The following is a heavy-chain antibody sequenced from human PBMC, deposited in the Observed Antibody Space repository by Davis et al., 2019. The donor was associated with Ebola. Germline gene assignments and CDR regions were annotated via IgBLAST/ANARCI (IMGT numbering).Heavy chain of an antibody. D-gene: IGHD1-26*01. CDR3: AASPPREWEPGY. CDR2: ISSSSSTI. J-gene: IGHJ4*02. V-gene: IGHV3-48*01. CDR1: GFTFSSYS. Sequence: PGGPLRLSCAASGFTFSSYSMNGVRQAPGKGLEWVSYISSSSSTIYYADSVKGRFTISRDNAKNSLYLQMNSLRAEDTAVYYCAASPPREWEPGYWGQGTLVTVSS.